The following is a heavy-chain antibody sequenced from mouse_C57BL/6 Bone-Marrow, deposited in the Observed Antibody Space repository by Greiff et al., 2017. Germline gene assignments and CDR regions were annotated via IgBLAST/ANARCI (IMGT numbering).Heavy chain of an antibody. CDR1: GYTFTSYW. V-gene: IGHV1-69*01. Sequence: QVQLQQPGAEPVMPGASVKLSCKASGYTFTSYWMHWVKQRPGQGLEWIGEIDPSDSYTNYNQKFKGKSTLTVDKSSSTAYMQLSSLTSEDSAVYYCAREGVMVPYYFDYWGQGTTLTVSS. CDR3: AREGVMVPYYFDY. CDR2: IDPSDSYT. J-gene: IGHJ2*01. D-gene: IGHD2-2*01.